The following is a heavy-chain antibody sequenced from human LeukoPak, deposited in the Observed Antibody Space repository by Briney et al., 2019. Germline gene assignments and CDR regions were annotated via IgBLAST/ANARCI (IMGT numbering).Heavy chain of an antibody. J-gene: IGHJ5*02. CDR3: ARVIAAPNWLDP. CDR1: GGSISSYY. Sequence: PSETLSLTCTVSGGSISSYYWSWIRQPPGKGLEWIGHVYYSGSTKYNPTLQNRVTISVDTSKSHFSLKLTSVTTADTAIYYCARVIAAPNWLDPWGQGILVSVSS. D-gene: IGHD3-22*01. CDR2: VYYSGST. V-gene: IGHV4-59*01.